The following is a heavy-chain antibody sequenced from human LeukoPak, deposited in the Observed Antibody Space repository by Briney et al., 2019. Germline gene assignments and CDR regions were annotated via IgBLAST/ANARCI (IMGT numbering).Heavy chain of an antibody. J-gene: IGHJ4*02. V-gene: IGHV1-18*01. Sequence: ASVTVSCKASGYTFTSYGISWVRQAPGQGLEWMGWISAYNGNTNYAQKLQGRVTMTTDTSQSTAYMDLRSLRSDDTAVYYCARDQAFVRGDLDYWGQGTLVTVSS. CDR3: ARDQAFVRGDLDY. CDR2: ISAYNGNT. CDR1: GYTFTSYG. D-gene: IGHD3-10*01.